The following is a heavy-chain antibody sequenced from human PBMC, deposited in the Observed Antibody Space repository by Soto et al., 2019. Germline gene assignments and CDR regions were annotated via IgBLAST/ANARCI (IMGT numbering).Heavy chain of an antibody. Sequence: EVKLLESGGGLVQPGGSLRLSCAASGFTFSSYAMSWVRQAPGKGLEWVSAISGSGGSTYYADSVKGRFTISRDNSKNTLYLQMNSLRADDTAVYYCAKRSWQQIAPGNGMDVWGQGTTVTVSS. D-gene: IGHD6-13*01. CDR2: ISGSGGST. V-gene: IGHV3-23*01. CDR3: AKRSWQQIAPGNGMDV. CDR1: GFTFSSYA. J-gene: IGHJ6*02.